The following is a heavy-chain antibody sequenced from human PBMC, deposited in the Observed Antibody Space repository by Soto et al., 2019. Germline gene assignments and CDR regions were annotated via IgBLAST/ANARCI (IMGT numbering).Heavy chain of an antibody. J-gene: IGHJ4*02. Sequence: QVQLVQSGAEVKKPGSSVKVSCKASGGTFSSYAISWVRQAPGQGLEWMGGIIPIFGTANYAQKFQGRVTITADESTSTAYMELRSLRSEDTAVYYRARVYSSGDPSAGYYFDYCGQGTLVTVSS. CDR2: IIPIFGTA. V-gene: IGHV1-69*01. CDR1: GGTFSSYA. CDR3: ARVYSSGDPSAGYYFDY. D-gene: IGHD3-22*01.